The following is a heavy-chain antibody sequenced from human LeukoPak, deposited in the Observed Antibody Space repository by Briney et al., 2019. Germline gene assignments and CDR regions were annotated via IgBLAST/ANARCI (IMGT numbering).Heavy chain of an antibody. V-gene: IGHV4-39*01. Sequence: SETLSLTCTVSGGSIGSSSYYWAWIRQPPGKGLEWIGHIFYSGNTYYNPSLKSRVTISVDTSKNQFSLHLSSVTAADTATYYCARRGITSSSSFFAFWGQGTLVTVSP. D-gene: IGHD2-2*01. J-gene: IGHJ4*02. CDR2: IFYSGNT. CDR3: ARRGITSSSSFFAF. CDR1: GGSIGSSSYY.